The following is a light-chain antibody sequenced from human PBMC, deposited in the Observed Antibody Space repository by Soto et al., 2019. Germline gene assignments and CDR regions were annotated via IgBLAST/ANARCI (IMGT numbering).Light chain of an antibody. J-gene: IGKJ5*01. CDR2: LGS. CDR1: QSLLDSNGNNH. CDR3: MQALQTPLT. Sequence: DIVMTQSPLSLPVIPGEPASISCWSSQSLLDSNGNNHLNWYLQKPGQSPQVLIYLGSNRAFGVPDRFSGRGSGTDFTLKISRVEAEDVGVYYCMQALQTPLTFGQGTRLAIK. V-gene: IGKV2-28*01.